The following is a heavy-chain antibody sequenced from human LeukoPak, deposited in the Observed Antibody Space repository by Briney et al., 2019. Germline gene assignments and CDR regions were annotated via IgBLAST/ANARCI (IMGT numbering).Heavy chain of an antibody. V-gene: IGHV1-24*01. Sequence: AASVKVSCRVSGYTLTELSMHWVRQAPGKGLEWMGGFDPEDVETIYAQKFQGRVTMTEDTSTETAYMELTSLRPEDTAVYYCATDFYRGRQFDYWGQGTLVTVSS. CDR2: FDPEDVET. CDR1: GYTLTELS. J-gene: IGHJ4*02. CDR3: ATDFYRGRQFDY. D-gene: IGHD2/OR15-2a*01.